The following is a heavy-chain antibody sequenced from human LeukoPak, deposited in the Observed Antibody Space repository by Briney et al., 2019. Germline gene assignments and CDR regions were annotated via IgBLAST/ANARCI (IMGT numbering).Heavy chain of an antibody. D-gene: IGHD3-9*01. J-gene: IGHJ4*02. CDR2: INEDGSES. Sequence: PGGSLRLSCAASGFTFSSYWMTWVRQAPGKGLEWVANINEDGSESKYVDSLKGRFTISRDNARNSLYLQMNSLRVEDTAVYYCARTILTGYEYWGQGTLVTVSS. V-gene: IGHV3-7*01. CDR3: ARTILTGYEY. CDR1: GFTFSSYW.